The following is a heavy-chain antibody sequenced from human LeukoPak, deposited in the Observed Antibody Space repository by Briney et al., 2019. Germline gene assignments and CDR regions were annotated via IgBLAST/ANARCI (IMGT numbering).Heavy chain of an antibody. Sequence: SETLSLTCAVYGGSFSGYYWSWIRQPPGKGLEWIGEINHSGSTNYNPSLKSRVTISVDTSKNQFSLKLSSVTAADTAVYYCAGGRYYDFWSGYYTNTYFDYWGQGTLVTVSS. CDR2: INHSGST. J-gene: IGHJ4*02. D-gene: IGHD3-3*01. CDR1: GGSFSGYY. CDR3: AGGRYYDFWSGYYTNTYFDY. V-gene: IGHV4-34*01.